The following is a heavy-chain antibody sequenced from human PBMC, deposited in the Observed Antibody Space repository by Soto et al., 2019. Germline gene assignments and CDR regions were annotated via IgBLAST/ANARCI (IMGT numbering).Heavy chain of an antibody. CDR3: ARLPRGYNYGMDV. V-gene: IGHV4-34*01. CDR1: GGSFSGYY. Sequence: QVQLQQWGAGLLKPSETLSLTCAVYGGSFSGYYWTWIRQPPGKGLEWIGEINHSGSTNYNPSLKSRVTISVDTSKNQFSLKLSSVTAADTAVYYYARLPRGYNYGMDVWGQGTTVTVSS. CDR2: INHSGST. J-gene: IGHJ6*02.